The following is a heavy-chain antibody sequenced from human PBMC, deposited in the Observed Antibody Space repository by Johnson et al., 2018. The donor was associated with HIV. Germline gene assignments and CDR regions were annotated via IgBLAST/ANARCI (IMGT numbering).Heavy chain of an antibody. Sequence: VQLVESGGGLVKPGGSLRLSCAASGFTFDDYGMSWVRQAPGKGLEWVSGINWNGGSTGYADSVKGRFTISRDNSKNTLYLQMNSLRAEDTAVYYCATSTASDALDIWGQGTMVTVSS. V-gene: IGHV3-20*04. CDR1: GFTFDDYG. J-gene: IGHJ3*02. D-gene: IGHD1-1*01. CDR3: ATSTASDALDI. CDR2: INWNGGST.